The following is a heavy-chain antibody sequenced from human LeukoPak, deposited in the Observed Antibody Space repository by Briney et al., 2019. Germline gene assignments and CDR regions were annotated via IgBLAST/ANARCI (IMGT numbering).Heavy chain of an antibody. Sequence: SETLSLTCTVSGGSISSSSYYWSWIRQPPGKVLEWIGYIYYSGSTNYNPSLKGRVTISVDTSKNQFSLKLSSVTAADTAVYYCARAHSYRLTYYFDYWGQGTLVTVSS. V-gene: IGHV4-61*01. CDR3: ARAHSYRLTYYFDY. D-gene: IGHD5-18*01. CDR2: IYYSGST. J-gene: IGHJ4*02. CDR1: GGSISSSSYY.